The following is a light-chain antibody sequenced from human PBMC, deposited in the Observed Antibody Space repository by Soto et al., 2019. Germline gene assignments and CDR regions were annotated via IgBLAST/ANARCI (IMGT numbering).Light chain of an antibody. CDR3: QQSYSTPGT. J-gene: IGKJ1*01. Sequence: DIQMTQSPSSLSASVGDRVTITCRASQSISTYLNWYQQKPGKAPMLLIYAASSLQSGVPSRFSGSGSGTDFTLTISSLQPEDFATYYCQQSYSTPGTFGQGTKVEI. CDR1: QSISTY. CDR2: AAS. V-gene: IGKV1-39*01.